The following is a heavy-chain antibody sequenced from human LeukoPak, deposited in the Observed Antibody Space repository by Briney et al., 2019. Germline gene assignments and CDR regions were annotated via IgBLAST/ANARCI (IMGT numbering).Heavy chain of an antibody. CDR2: ISSSSSYI. J-gene: IGHJ4*02. V-gene: IGHV3-21*01. CDR1: GFTFDDYA. D-gene: IGHD1-1*01. Sequence: GGSLRLSCAASGFTFDDYAMHWVRQAPGKGLEWVSSISSSSSYIYYADSVKGRFTISRDNAKNSLYLQMNSLRAEDTAVYYCARDNWNARGRDWGQGTLVTVSS. CDR3: ARDNWNARGRD.